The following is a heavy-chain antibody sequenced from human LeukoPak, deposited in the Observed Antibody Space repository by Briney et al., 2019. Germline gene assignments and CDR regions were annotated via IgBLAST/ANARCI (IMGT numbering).Heavy chain of an antibody. D-gene: IGHD6-6*01. CDR3: ARGNTYSSSSDFDY. CDR1: GGSFSGYY. CDR2: INHSGST. Sequence: SETLSLTCAGYGGSFSGYYWSWIRPPPGKGLEWIGEINHSGSTNYNPSLKSRFTISVDTSKNQFSLKVSFVTAADTAVYYCARGNTYSSSSDFDYWGKGTLVTVSS. J-gene: IGHJ4*02. V-gene: IGHV4-34*01.